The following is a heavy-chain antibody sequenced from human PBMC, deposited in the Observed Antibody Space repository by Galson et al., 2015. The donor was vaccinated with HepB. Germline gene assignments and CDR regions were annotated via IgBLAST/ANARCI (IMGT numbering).Heavy chain of an antibody. J-gene: IGHJ4*02. CDR2: AQTKTDGETT. Sequence: SLRLSCAASGFTFINAWMSWVRQAPGKGLEWVGRAQTKTDGETTDYAAPVKGRFTISRDDSKHTVYLQMTSLKTEDTAVYYCATDPMGYFDFWGQGALVTVSS. CDR3: ATDPMGYFDF. V-gene: IGHV3-15*01. CDR1: GFTFINAW. D-gene: IGHD3-16*01.